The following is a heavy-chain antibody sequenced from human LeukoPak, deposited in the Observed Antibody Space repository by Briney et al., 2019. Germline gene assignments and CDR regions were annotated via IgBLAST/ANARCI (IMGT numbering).Heavy chain of an antibody. CDR1: GGSISSGNFY. CDR2: IYYSGST. Sequence: PSETLSLTCTVSGGSISSGNFYWGWIRQPPGKGLEWIGSIYYSGSTYYNPSLESRITMSVDTSKNLFSLQLYSVTAADTAVYYCARDETSGVVSFFDPWGQGALVTVSS. D-gene: IGHD2-21*01. V-gene: IGHV4-39*07. CDR3: ARDETSGVVSFFDP. J-gene: IGHJ5*02.